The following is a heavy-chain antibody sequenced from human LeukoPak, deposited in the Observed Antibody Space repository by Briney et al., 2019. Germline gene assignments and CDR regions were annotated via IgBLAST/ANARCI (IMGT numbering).Heavy chain of an antibody. Sequence: PSETLSLTCTVSGGSISSYYWSWIRQPPGKGLEWIGYIYYSGSTNYNPSLKSRVTISVDTSKNQFSLKLSSVTAADTAVYYCASTLPSTRYCSGGSCYSGFDYWGRGTLVTVSS. CDR3: ASTLPSTRYCSGGSCYSGFDY. CDR2: IYYSGST. D-gene: IGHD2-15*01. CDR1: GGSISSYY. V-gene: IGHV4-59*01. J-gene: IGHJ4*02.